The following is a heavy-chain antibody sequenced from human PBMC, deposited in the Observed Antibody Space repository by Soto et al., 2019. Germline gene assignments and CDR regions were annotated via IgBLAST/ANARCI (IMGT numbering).Heavy chain of an antibody. D-gene: IGHD3-9*01. Sequence: GGSLRLSCAASGFTFSNFALNWVRQAPGKGLEWVSSINSGSSSIYYAGSVKGRFTISRDNAKNSLYLQMNSLRAEDTAVYYCARDSSRGYFDTLDYWGQGTLVTVS. V-gene: IGHV3-21*01. CDR3: ARDSSRGYFDTLDY. CDR2: INSGSSSI. J-gene: IGHJ4*02. CDR1: GFTFSNFA.